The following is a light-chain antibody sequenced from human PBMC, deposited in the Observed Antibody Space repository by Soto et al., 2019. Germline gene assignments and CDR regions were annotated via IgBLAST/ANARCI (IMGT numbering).Light chain of an antibody. V-gene: IGKV1-33*01. CDR2: DAS. CDR1: QDINNY. CDR3: QQYDNHLPIT. J-gene: IGKJ5*01. Sequence: DIQMTQSPSSLSASVGDRVTITCQASQDINNYLNWYQQKPGKAPKLLIYDASNLETGVPSRFSGSGSGTHFTFTISSLQPEDIAIYYCQQYDNHLPITFGRGTRLEIK.